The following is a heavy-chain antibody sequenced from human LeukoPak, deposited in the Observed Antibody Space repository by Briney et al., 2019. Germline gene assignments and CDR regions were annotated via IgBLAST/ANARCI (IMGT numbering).Heavy chain of an antibody. J-gene: IGHJ4*02. V-gene: IGHV3-23*01. CDR1: GFTFSNYA. D-gene: IGHD5-12*01. CDR3: ATQMRGRTGYCGYGEEDY. Sequence: GGSLRLSCAASGFTFSNYAMTWVRQAQGKGLEWVSAITGSGGSTYYADSVKGRFAISRDNSKNTLYLQMNSLRAEDTAVYYCATQMRGRTGYCGYGEEDYWGQGTLVTVSS. CDR2: ITGSGGST.